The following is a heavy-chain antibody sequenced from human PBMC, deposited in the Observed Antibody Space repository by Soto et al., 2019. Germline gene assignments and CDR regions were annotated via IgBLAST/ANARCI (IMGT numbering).Heavy chain of an antibody. Sequence: PSVKVSCKASGYTFTSYGISWVRQAPGQGLEWMGWISAYNGNTNYAQKLQGRVTMTTDTSTSTACMELRSLRSDDTAVYYCARDTTYYYDSSALYFQHWGQGTLVTVSS. V-gene: IGHV1-18*01. J-gene: IGHJ1*01. CDR3: ARDTTYYYDSSALYFQH. D-gene: IGHD3-22*01. CDR1: GYTFTSYG. CDR2: ISAYNGNT.